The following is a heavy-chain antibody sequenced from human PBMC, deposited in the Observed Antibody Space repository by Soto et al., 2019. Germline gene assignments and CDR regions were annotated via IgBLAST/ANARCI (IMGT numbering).Heavy chain of an antibody. CDR3: ARDFNGYSYGLFDY. D-gene: IGHD5-18*01. CDR2: ISDHNGNT. V-gene: IGHV1-18*01. J-gene: IGHJ4*02. CDR1: GYTFTSYG. Sequence: QVQLVQSGAEVKKPGASVKVSCKASGYTFTSYGISWVRQAPGQGLEWMGWISDHNGNTNYAQKLEGRVTMSTDTSTSTGYMELRSLRSDDTAVYYCARDFNGYSYGLFDYWGQGTLVTVSS.